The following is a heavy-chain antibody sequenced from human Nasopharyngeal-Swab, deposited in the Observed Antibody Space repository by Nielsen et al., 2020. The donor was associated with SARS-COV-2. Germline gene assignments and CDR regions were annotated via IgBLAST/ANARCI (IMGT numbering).Heavy chain of an antibody. CDR3: ARDRESIFWSGYSFDY. CDR2: MSNDGTKE. J-gene: IGHJ4*02. Sequence: GSLRLSCVASGFTFSSYSMHWVRQAPGKGLEWVAVMSNDGTKEYYVDSVKGRFSISRDNSKDPVYLQMASLKPEDTAVYYCARDRESIFWSGYSFDYGGQGILVTVSS. D-gene: IGHD3/OR15-3a*01. CDR1: GFTFSSYS. V-gene: IGHV3-30*04.